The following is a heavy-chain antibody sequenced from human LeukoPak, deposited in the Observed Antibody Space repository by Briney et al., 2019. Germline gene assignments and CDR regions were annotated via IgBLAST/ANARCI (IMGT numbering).Heavy chain of an antibody. Sequence: ASVKVSCKASGYTFTSYGISWVRQAPGQGLECMGWISAYNGNTNYAQKLQGRVTMTTDTSTSTAYMELRSLRSDDTAVYYCAGDGVKIGSYYYGMDVWGQGTTVTVSS. CDR3: AGDGVKIGSYYYGMDV. D-gene: IGHD3-3*01. J-gene: IGHJ6*02. CDR1: GYTFTSYG. CDR2: ISAYNGNT. V-gene: IGHV1-18*01.